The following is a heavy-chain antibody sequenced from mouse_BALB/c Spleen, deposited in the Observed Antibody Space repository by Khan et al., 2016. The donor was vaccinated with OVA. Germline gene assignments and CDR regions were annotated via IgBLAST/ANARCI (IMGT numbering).Heavy chain of an antibody. J-gene: IGHJ2*01. CDR2: ISYSGST. V-gene: IGHV3-2*02. Sequence: EVQLQESGPGLVKPSQSLSLTCTVTGYSITSDYAWNWIRQFPGNKLEWMGYISYSGSTSYNPSLKSRISITRDTSKNQFFLQLNSVTTEDTATDYCARSKIANWGQGTTLTVSS. CDR3: ARSKIAN. CDR1: GYSITSDYA.